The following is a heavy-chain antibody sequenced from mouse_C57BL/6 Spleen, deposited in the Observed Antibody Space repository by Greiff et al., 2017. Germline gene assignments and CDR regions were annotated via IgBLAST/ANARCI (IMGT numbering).Heavy chain of an antibody. V-gene: IGHV5-17*01. CDR3: ARRVPRLCAFAY. CDR1: GFTFSDYG. CDR2: ISSGSSTN. D-gene: IGHD6-1*01. J-gene: IGHJ3*01. Sequence: EVKVEESGGGLVKPGGSLKLSCAASGFTFSDYGMHWVRQAPEKGLEWVAYISSGSSTNYDADTVKGRFTISRDNAKTTLFLQMTSLRSEDTAMYYCARRVPRLCAFAYWGQGTLVTVSA.